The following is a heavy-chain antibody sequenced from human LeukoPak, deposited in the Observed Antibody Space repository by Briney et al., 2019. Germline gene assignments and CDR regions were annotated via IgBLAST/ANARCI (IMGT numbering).Heavy chain of an antibody. D-gene: IGHD6-13*01. CDR3: ASCGIRGYSSSWYGDY. CDR2: IWYDGSNK. Sequence: GGSLRLSCAASGFTFSSYGMHWARHAPGKGLEWVADIWYDGSNKYYADSVKGRFTISRDNSKNTLYLQMNSLRAEDTAVYYCASCGIRGYSSSWYGDYWGQGTLVTVSS. J-gene: IGHJ4*02. CDR1: GFTFSSYG. V-gene: IGHV3-33*01.